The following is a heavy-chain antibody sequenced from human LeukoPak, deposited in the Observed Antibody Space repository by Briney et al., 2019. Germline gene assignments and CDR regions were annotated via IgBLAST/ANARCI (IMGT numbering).Heavy chain of an antibody. CDR2: ISGSGGST. D-gene: IGHD3/OR15-3a*01. Sequence: GGSPRLSCAASGFTFSSYAMSWVRQAPGKGLEWVSAISGSGGSTYYADSVKGRFTISRDNSRNTLYLQMNSLRAEDTAVYYCAKGPGLNYYYYMDVWGKGTTVTVSS. V-gene: IGHV3-23*01. CDR3: AKGPGLNYYYYMDV. CDR1: GFTFSSYA. J-gene: IGHJ6*03.